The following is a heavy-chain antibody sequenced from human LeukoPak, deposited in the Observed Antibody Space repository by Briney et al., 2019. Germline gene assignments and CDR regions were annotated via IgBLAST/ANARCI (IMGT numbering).Heavy chain of an antibody. CDR1: GGSISSYY. D-gene: IGHD4-23*01. Sequence: PSETLSLTCTVSGGSISSYYRSWIRQPPGKGLEWIGYIYYSGSTNYNPSLKSRVTISADTSKNQFSLNLSSVTAADTAVYYCARHMLGGKRSFDSWGQGTLVTVSS. J-gene: IGHJ4*02. CDR3: ARHMLGGKRSFDS. CDR2: IYYSGST. V-gene: IGHV4-59*08.